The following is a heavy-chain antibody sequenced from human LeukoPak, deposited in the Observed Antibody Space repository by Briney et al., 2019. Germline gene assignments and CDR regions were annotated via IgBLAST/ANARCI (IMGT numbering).Heavy chain of an antibody. CDR1: GGSISSYY. J-gene: IGHJ6*03. CDR3: ARAHMITSYYYYYYMDV. V-gene: IGHV4-59*01. D-gene: IGHD3-16*01. Sequence: SETLSLTCTVSGGSISSYYWSWIRQPPGKGLEWIGYIYYSGSTNYNPSLKSRVTISVDTSKNQFSLKLSSVAAADTAVYYCARAHMITSYYYYYYMDVWGKGTTVTVSS. CDR2: IYYSGST.